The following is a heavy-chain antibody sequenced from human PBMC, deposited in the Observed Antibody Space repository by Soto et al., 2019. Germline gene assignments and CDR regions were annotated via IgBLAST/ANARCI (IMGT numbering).Heavy chain of an antibody. J-gene: IGHJ4*02. Sequence: PSETLSLTCAVYGGSFNGYYWTWIRQPPGKGLEWIGEIKHSGSTNCNPSLKSRVTISIDTPKNQFSLKPTSVTAADTAVYYCARDKITGLFDYWGQGTLVTVSS. CDR1: GGSFNGYY. CDR2: IKHSGST. V-gene: IGHV4-34*01. CDR3: ARDKITGLFDY. D-gene: IGHD2-8*02.